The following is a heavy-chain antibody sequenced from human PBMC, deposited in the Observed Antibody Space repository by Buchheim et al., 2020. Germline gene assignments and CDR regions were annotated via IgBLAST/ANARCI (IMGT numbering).Heavy chain of an antibody. Sequence: EVQLVQSGAEVKKPGESLRISCKGSGYSFTSYWISWVRQMPGKGLEWMGRIDPSDSYTNYSPSFQGHVTISADKSLRTAYLQWSSLKASDTAMYYCARSLIFPDFTGWYFDLWGRGTL. CDR3: ARSLIFPDFTGWYFDL. CDR1: GYSFTSYW. D-gene: IGHD3-3*01. J-gene: IGHJ2*01. CDR2: IDPSDSYT. V-gene: IGHV5-10-1*01.